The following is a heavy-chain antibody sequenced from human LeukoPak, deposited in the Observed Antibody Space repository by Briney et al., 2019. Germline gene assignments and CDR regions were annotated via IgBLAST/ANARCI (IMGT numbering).Heavy chain of an antibody. Sequence: GSLRLSCAASGFTFSSYAMHWVRQAPGKGLEWVAVISYDGSNKYYADSVKGRFTISRDNSKNTLYLQMNGLRAEDTAVYYCASLGYCSGGSCYLSPDPDAFDIWGQGTMVTVSS. V-gene: IGHV3-30*04. J-gene: IGHJ3*02. CDR2: ISYDGSNK. CDR3: ASLGYCSGGSCYLSPDPDAFDI. CDR1: GFTFSSYA. D-gene: IGHD2-15*01.